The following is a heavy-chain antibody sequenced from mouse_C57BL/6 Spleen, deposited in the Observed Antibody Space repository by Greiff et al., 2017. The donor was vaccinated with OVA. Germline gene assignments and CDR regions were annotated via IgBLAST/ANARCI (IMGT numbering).Heavy chain of an antibody. CDR2: IRSKSNNYAT. CDR3: VRRTHYYAMDY. V-gene: IGHV10-1*01. J-gene: IGHJ4*01. CDR1: GFSFNTYA. Sequence: EVMLVESGGGLVQPKGSLKLSCAASGFSFNTYAMNWVRQAPGKGLEWVARIRSKSNNYATYYADSVKDRFTISRDDSESMLYLQMNKLKTEDTAMYYCVRRTHYYAMDYWGQGTSVTVSS.